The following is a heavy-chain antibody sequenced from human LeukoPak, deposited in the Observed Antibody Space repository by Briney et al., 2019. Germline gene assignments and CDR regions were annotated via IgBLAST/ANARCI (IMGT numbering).Heavy chain of an antibody. V-gene: IGHV4-30-4*01. CDR2: IYYSGST. CDR3: ARDRDYLTDY. Sequence: SETLSLTCTVSGGSISSGDYSWSWIRQPPGKGLEWIGYIYYSGSTYYNPSLKSRVTISVDTSKNQFSLKLSSVTAADTAVYYCARDRDYLTDYWGQGTLVTVSS. J-gene: IGHJ4*02. D-gene: IGHD4-17*01. CDR1: GGSISSGDYS.